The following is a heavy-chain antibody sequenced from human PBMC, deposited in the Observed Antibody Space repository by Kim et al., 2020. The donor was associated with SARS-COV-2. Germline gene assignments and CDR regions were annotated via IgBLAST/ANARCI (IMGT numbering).Heavy chain of an antibody. Sequence: GGSLRLSCAASGFTFSSYSMNWVRQAPGKGLEWVSYISSSSSTIYYADSLKGRFTISRDNAKNSLYLQMNSLRDEDTAVYYCARDRPQQWLTPEAFDYWGQGTLVTVSS. CDR2: ISSSSSTI. D-gene: IGHD6-19*01. V-gene: IGHV3-48*02. CDR1: GFTFSSYS. J-gene: IGHJ4*02. CDR3: ARDRPQQWLTPEAFDY.